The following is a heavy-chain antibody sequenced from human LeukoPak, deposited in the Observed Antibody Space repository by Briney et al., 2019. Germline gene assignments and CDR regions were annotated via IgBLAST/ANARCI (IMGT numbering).Heavy chain of an antibody. D-gene: IGHD2/OR15-2a*01. J-gene: IGHJ4*02. CDR2: ISWNSGSI. CDR1: GFTFSSYS. CDR3: AKGITFFDY. V-gene: IGHV3-9*01. Sequence: GGSLRLSCAASGFTFSSYSMNWVRQAPGKGLEWVSGISWNSGSIGYADSVKGRFTISRDNAKNSLYLQMNSLRAEDTALYYCAKGITFFDYWGQGTLVTVSS.